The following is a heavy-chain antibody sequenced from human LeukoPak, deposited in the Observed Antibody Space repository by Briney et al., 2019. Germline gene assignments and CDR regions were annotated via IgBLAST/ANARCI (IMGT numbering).Heavy chain of an antibody. J-gene: IGHJ3*02. CDR2: IYYSGST. V-gene: IGHV4-31*03. CDR3: ARDSGDYGDYPRLDI. D-gene: IGHD4-17*01. CDR1: GGSISSGGYY. Sequence: SQTLSLTCTVSGGSISSGGYYWSWIRQHPGKGLEWIGYIYYSGSTYYNPSLKSRVTISVDTSKNQFSLKLSSVTAADTAVYYCARDSGDYGDYPRLDIWGQGTMVTVSS.